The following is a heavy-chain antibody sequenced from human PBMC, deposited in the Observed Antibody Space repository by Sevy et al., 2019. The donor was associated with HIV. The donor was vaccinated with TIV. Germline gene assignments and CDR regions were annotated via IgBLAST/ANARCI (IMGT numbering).Heavy chain of an antibody. V-gene: IGHV1-18*04. Sequence: ASVKVSCKASGYTFTSYGISWVRQAPGQGLEWMGWISAYNGNTNYAQKLQGRVTMTTDTSTSTAYMELRSLRSDDTAVYYCARDWGPPPLRLGELSAFDYWGQGTLVTVSS. D-gene: IGHD3-16*02. CDR1: GYTFTSYG. CDR2: ISAYNGNT. J-gene: IGHJ4*02. CDR3: ARDWGPPPLRLGELSAFDY.